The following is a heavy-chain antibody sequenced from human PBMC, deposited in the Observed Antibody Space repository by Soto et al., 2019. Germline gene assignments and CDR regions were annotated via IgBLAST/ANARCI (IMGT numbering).Heavy chain of an antibody. Sequence: GSLRLSCAASGFTFSSYGMHWVRQAPGKGLEWVAVISYDGSNKYYADSVKGRFTISRDNSKNTLYLQMNSLRAEDTAVYYCAKDGEYQLPGIVDYWGQGTLVTASS. CDR3: AKDGEYQLPGIVDY. J-gene: IGHJ4*02. CDR1: GFTFSSYG. V-gene: IGHV3-30*18. D-gene: IGHD2-2*01. CDR2: ISYDGSNK.